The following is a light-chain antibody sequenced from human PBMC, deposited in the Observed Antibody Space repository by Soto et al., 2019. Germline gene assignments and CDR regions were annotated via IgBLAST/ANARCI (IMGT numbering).Light chain of an antibody. CDR2: SAS. J-gene: IGKJ4*01. V-gene: IGKV3-15*01. CDR1: QSVSSK. Sequence: PGEGATLSCRASQSVSSKLAWYQQKPGQAPRLLIYSASTRATGIPARFSGSGSGTEFILTISSLQSEDFAVYYCQQYNEWPPLTFGGGTKVDIK. CDR3: QQYNEWPPLT.